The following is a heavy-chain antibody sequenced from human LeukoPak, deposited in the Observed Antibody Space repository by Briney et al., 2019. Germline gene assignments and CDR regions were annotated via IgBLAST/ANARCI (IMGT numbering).Heavy chain of an antibody. CDR2: IYSTGST. D-gene: IGHD6-13*01. CDR1: GGSISSFY. V-gene: IGHV4-59*01. Sequence: ASETLSLTCTVSGGSISSFYWSWIRQPSGKGLEWIGYIYSTGSTIYNPSLKSRVTISVDTSKNEFSLKLDSVTAADTAVYYCASLQQLGLYFFDYWGQGTLVTVSS. J-gene: IGHJ4*02. CDR3: ASLQQLGLYFFDY.